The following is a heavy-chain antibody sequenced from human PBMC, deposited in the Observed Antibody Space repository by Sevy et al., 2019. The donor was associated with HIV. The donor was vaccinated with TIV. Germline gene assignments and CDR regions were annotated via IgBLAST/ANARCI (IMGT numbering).Heavy chain of an antibody. CDR1: GFAFSDYA. CDR2: IRNKEYNGTT. V-gene: IGHV3-49*04. Sequence: GESLKISCTGSGFAFSDYALSWVRQAPGKGLEWVGFIRNKEYNGTTEYAASVKGRFFISRDDSKSVAYLDMNSLKTADTGLYYCTRSVTTIYWGRRTLVTVSS. J-gene: IGHJ4*02. D-gene: IGHD4-4*01. CDR3: TRSVTTIY.